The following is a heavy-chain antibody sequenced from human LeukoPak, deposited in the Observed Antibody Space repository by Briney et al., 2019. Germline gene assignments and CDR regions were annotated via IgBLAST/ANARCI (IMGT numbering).Heavy chain of an antibody. Sequence: GGSLRLSCAASGFTFSSYWMSWVRQAPGRGLEWVSGISGSGGSTYYADSVKGRFTISRDNSKNTLYLQMNSLRAEDTAVYYCAKVNGSSWYWFDPWGQGTLVTVSS. D-gene: IGHD6-13*01. V-gene: IGHV3-23*01. CDR1: GFTFSSYW. J-gene: IGHJ5*02. CDR3: AKVNGSSWYWFDP. CDR2: ISGSGGST.